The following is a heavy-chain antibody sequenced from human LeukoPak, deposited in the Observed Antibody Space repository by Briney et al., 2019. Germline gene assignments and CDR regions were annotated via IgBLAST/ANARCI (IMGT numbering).Heavy chain of an antibody. J-gene: IGHJ5*02. CDR2: INHSGST. CDR3: ARGLGYSGGWNPYH. V-gene: IGHV4-34*01. Sequence: SETLSLTCAVYGGSFSGYYWSWIRQPPGKGLEWIGEINHSGSTNYNPSLKSRVTISVDTSKNQFSLKLSSVTAADTAVYYCARGLGYSGGWNPYHWGQGTLVTVSS. CDR1: GGSFSGYY. D-gene: IGHD6-19*01.